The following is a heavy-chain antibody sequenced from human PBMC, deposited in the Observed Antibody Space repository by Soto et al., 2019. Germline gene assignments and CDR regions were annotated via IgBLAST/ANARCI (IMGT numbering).Heavy chain of an antibody. V-gene: IGHV3-21*01. CDR2: ISSSSSYI. J-gene: IGHJ5*02. CDR1: GFTFSSYS. D-gene: IGHD3-9*01. Sequence: PGGSLRLPCAASGFTFSSYSMNWVRQAPGKGLEWVSSISSSSSYIYYADSVTGRFTISRDNAKNSLYLQMNSLRAEDTAVYYCAREEAFLGLRYFDWPQGNWFDPWGQGTLVTVSS. CDR3: AREEAFLGLRYFDWPQGNWFDP.